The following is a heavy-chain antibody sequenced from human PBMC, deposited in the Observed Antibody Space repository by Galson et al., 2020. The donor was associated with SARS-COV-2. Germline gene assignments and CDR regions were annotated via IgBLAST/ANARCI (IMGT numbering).Heavy chain of an antibody. CDR3: ARVGVFGVVTHFDY. CDR1: GYSITTGYY. D-gene: IGHD3-3*01. Sequence: SETLSLTCTVSGYSITTGYYWGWVRQSPGKGLEWIASICHSGTIYYKPSLRSRVTMSVDSSKNQFSLKLNSVTAADTAMYYCARVGVFGVVTHFDYWGQGLLVTVSS. J-gene: IGHJ4*02. CDR2: ICHSGTI. V-gene: IGHV4-38-2*02.